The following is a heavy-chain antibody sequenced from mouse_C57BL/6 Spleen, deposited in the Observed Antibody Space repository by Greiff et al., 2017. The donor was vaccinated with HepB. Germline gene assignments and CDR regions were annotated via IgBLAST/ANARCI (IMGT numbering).Heavy chain of an antibody. J-gene: IGHJ2*01. CDR2: ISDGGSYT. V-gene: IGHV5-4*01. Sequence: EVQGVESGGGLVKPGGSLKLSCAASGFTFSSYAMSWVRQTPEKRLEWVATISDGGSYTYYPDNVKGRFTISRDNAKNNLYLQMSNLKSEDTAMYYCARWFTTVVAFDYWGQGTTLTVSS. D-gene: IGHD1-1*01. CDR3: ARWFTTVVAFDY. CDR1: GFTFSSYA.